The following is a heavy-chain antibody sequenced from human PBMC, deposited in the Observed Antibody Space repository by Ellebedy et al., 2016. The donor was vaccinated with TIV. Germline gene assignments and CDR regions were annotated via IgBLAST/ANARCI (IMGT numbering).Heavy chain of an antibody. CDR2: INTNTGNP. J-gene: IGHJ4*02. V-gene: IGHV7-4-1*02. Sequence: ASVKVSCKASGYTFTRHVINWVRQAPGQGLEWMGWINTNTGNPTYAQGFTGRFVFSLDTSVSTAYLQISSLKAEDTAVYYCARENAARDNIWFGELHIDYWGQGTLVTVSS. D-gene: IGHD3-10*01. CDR3: ARENAARDNIWFGELHIDY. CDR1: GYTFTRHV.